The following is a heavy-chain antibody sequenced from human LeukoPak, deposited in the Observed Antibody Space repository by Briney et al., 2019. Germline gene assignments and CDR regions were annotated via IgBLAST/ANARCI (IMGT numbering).Heavy chain of an antibody. CDR2: INSDGSST. Sequence: GGSLTLSCAASGFIFSSFWMHGVRRAPGKGLVWVSRINSDGSSTSYADPVKGRFTISRDNAKNTLYLQMNSLRAEDTAVYYCGGGHLADYWGQGTLVRVFS. D-gene: IGHD2-21*01. CDR3: GGGHLADY. CDR1: GFIFSSFW. J-gene: IGHJ4*02. V-gene: IGHV3-74*01.